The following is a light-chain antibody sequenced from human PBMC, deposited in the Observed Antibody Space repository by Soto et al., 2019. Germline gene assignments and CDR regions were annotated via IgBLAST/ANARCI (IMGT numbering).Light chain of an antibody. CDR2: AAS. Sequence: DIQMTQSPSSLSTSLGDRVTITCRASQAISSYLAWYQQKPGKVPKLLIYAASTLQSGVPSRFSGSGSGTDFTLTISSLQPEDVATYYCQKYNSAPPTFGQGTKVEIK. CDR1: QAISSY. J-gene: IGKJ1*01. CDR3: QKYNSAPPT. V-gene: IGKV1-27*01.